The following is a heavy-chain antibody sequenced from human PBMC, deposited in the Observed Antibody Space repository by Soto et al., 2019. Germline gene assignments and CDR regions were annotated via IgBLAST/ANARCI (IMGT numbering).Heavy chain of an antibody. D-gene: IGHD2-15*01. CDR3: AKDRYFSGGCCYSSFDY. CDR1: GFTFSSYG. Sequence: EVQLLESGGGLVQPGGSLRLSCAASGFTFSSYGMSWVRQAPGEGLEWVSAISGSGGSTYYADSVKGRFTISRDNSKNTLYLQMNSLRAEDTAVYYCAKDRYFSGGCCYSSFDYWGQGTLVTVST. V-gene: IGHV3-23*01. CDR2: ISGSGGST. J-gene: IGHJ4*02.